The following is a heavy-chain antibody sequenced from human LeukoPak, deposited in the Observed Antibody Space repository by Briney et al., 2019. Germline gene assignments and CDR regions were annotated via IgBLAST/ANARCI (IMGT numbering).Heavy chain of an antibody. Sequence: ASVKVSCKASGYTFTSYAMHWVRQAPGQRLEWMGWINAGNGNTKYSQKFQGRVTITRDTSASTAYMELSSLRSEDTAVYYCASDTGYSSSWSSSYYFDYWGQGTLVTVSS. D-gene: IGHD6-13*01. V-gene: IGHV1-3*01. CDR1: GYTFTSYA. J-gene: IGHJ4*02. CDR3: ASDTGYSSSWSSSYYFDY. CDR2: INAGNGNT.